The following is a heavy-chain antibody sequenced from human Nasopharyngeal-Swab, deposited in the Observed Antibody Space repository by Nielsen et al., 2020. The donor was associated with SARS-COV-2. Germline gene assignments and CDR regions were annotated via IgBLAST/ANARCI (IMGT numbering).Heavy chain of an antibody. CDR1: GFTVSSNY. Sequence: GGSLRLSCAASGFTVSSNYMSWVRQAPGKGLEWVSVIYSGGSTYYTYYADSVKGRFTISRDNSKNTLYLQMNSLRAEDTAVYYCVKGLRGGDYWGQGTLVSVSS. V-gene: IGHV3-53*05. J-gene: IGHJ4*02. D-gene: IGHD3-10*01. CDR2: IYSGGSTYYT. CDR3: VKGLRGGDY.